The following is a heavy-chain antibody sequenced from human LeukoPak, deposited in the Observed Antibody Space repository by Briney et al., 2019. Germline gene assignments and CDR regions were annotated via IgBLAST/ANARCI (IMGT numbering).Heavy chain of an antibody. V-gene: IGHV1-2*02. J-gene: IGHJ5*02. D-gene: IGHD1-1*01. Sequence: ASVKVCCKASGYTFTGYYMHWVRQAPGQGLEWMGWISAYNGNTNYAQKFQGRVTMTRDTSISTAYMELSRLRSDDTAVYYCARDIEQATQYNWNDVFDPWGQGTLVTVSS. CDR3: ARDIEQATQYNWNDVFDP. CDR1: GYTFTGYY. CDR2: ISAYNGNT.